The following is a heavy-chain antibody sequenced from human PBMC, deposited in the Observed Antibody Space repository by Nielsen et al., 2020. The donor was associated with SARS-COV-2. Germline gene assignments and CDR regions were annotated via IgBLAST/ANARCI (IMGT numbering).Heavy chain of an antibody. D-gene: IGHD3-10*01. CDR3: ARRRGITMVRGVIIPSYV. CDR2: IYYSGST. V-gene: IGHV4-61*01. J-gene: IGHJ6*02. Sequence: SETLSLTCTVSGGSVSSGSYYWSWIRQPPGKGLEWIGYIYYSGSTNYNPSLKSRVTISVDTSKNQFSLKLSSVTAADTAVYYCARRRGITMVRGVIIPSYVWGQGTTITVSS. CDR1: GGSVSSGSYY.